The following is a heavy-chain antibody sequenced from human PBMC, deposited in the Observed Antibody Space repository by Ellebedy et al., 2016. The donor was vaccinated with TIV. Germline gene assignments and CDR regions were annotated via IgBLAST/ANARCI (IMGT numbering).Heavy chain of an antibody. D-gene: IGHD4-17*01. J-gene: IGHJ4*02. Sequence: MPSDTLSLTCTVSGGPISSSSYYWGWTRQPPGKGLEWIGSSSYSGSTYYNPSRKSRVTISVDTSKNQFSLKLSSVTAADTAVYYCAREPALTVTTLTGADYWGQGTLVTVSS. CDR2: SSYSGST. CDR1: GGPISSSSYY. CDR3: AREPALTVTTLTGADY. V-gene: IGHV4-39*01.